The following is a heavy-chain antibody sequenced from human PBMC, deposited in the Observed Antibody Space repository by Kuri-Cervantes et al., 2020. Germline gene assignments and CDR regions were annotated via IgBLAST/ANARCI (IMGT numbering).Heavy chain of an antibody. V-gene: IGHV1-18*04. Sequence: ASVKVSCRASGYTFTYRYLHWVRQAPGQALEWMGWISAYNGDTNYAQKLQGRVTMTTDTSTSTAYMELRSLRSDDTAAYYCARRNPTNAMDVWGKGTSVTVSS. CDR3: ARRNPTNAMDV. CDR1: GYTFTYRY. CDR2: ISAYNGDT. J-gene: IGHJ6*03. D-gene: IGHD2-8*01.